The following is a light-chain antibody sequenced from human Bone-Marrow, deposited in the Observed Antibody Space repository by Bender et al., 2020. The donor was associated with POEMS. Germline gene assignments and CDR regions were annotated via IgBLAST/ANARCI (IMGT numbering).Light chain of an antibody. Sequence: SYVLTQSPAVSVAPGQTARISCEGNNIGSKGVHWYQRKAGQALVLVVYDDTDRPSGIPERFSGSNSGNTATLTISSVDVGDEADYYCQVWLSSSDHKVAFGGGTKLTVL. V-gene: IGLV3-21*02. J-gene: IGLJ2*01. CDR1: NIGSKG. CDR3: QVWLSSSDHKVA. CDR2: DDT.